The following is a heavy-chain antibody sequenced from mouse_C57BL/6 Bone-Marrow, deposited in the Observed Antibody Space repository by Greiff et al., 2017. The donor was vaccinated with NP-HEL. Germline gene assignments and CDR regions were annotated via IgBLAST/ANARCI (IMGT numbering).Heavy chain of an antibody. Sequence: EVQLVESGPGLVKPSQSLFLTCSVTGYSITSGYYWNWIRQFPGNKLEWMGYISYDGSNNYNPSLKNRISITRDTSKNQFFLKLNSVTTEDTATYYCASYGSSYNAYWGQGTLVTVSA. CDR3: ASYGSSYNAY. D-gene: IGHD1-1*01. J-gene: IGHJ3*01. V-gene: IGHV3-6*01. CDR1: GYSITSGYY. CDR2: ISYDGSN.